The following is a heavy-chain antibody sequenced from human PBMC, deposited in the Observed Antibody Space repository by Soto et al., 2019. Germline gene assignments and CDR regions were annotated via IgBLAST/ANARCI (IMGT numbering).Heavy chain of an antibody. J-gene: IGHJ4*02. CDR2: IIPILGIA. Sequence: QVQLVQSGAEVKKPGSSVKVSCKASGGTFSSYTISWVRQAPGQGLEWMGRIIPILGIANYAQKFQGRVTITADKSSSTAYMEMSSLRSEDTAVYYCASSSTSGDYWGQGTLVTVSS. CDR1: GGTFSSYT. V-gene: IGHV1-69*02. D-gene: IGHD2-2*01. CDR3: ASSSTSGDY.